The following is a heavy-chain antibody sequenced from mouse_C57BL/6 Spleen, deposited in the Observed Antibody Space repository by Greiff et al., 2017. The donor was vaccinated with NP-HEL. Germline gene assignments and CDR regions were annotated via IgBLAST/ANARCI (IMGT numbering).Heavy chain of an antibody. CDR1: GFTFSSYA. CDR3: TSCPYYGKGYAMDY. CDR2: ISSGGDYI. J-gene: IGHJ4*01. D-gene: IGHD2-10*01. Sequence: EVKLEESGEGLVKPGGSLKLSCAASGFTFSSYAMSWVRQTPEKRLEWVAYISSGGDYIYYADTVKGRFTISRENARNTLYLPMSSLKSEDTAMYYCTSCPYYGKGYAMDYWGQGTSVTVSS. V-gene: IGHV5-9-1*02.